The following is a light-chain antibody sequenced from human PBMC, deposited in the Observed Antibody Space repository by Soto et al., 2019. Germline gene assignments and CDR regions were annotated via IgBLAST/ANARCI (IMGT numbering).Light chain of an antibody. CDR3: GTWDSSLSVV. Sequence: QSVLTQPPSVSAAPGQKVTISCSGSSSNIGNNYVSWYQQLPGTAPKLLIYENNKRPSGIPDRFSGSKSGTSATLGITGLQTGDEADHYCGTWDSSLSVVFGGGSQLTVL. CDR1: SSNIGNNY. CDR2: ENN. V-gene: IGLV1-51*02. J-gene: IGLJ2*01.